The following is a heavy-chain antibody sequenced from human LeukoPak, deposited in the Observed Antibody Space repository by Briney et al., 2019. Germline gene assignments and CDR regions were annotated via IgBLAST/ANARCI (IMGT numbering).Heavy chain of an antibody. V-gene: IGHV4-59*12. CDR2: IYYSGST. D-gene: IGHD6-13*01. J-gene: IGHJ6*03. CDR1: GGSISSYY. Sequence: SETLSLTCTVSGGSISSYYWSWIRQPPGKGLEWIGYIYYSGSTNYNPSLKSRVTISVDTSKNQFSLKLSSVTAADTAVYYCARSFEYSSSWYSFGYYYYYMDVWGKGTRSPSP. CDR3: ARSFEYSSSWYSFGYYYYYMDV.